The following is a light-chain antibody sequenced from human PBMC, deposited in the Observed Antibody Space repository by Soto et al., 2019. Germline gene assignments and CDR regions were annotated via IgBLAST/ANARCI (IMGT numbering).Light chain of an antibody. V-gene: IGKV3-20*01. CDR3: LLYFSPDRYT. CDR2: GAS. CDR1: QSVTSSH. J-gene: IGKJ2*01. Sequence: EIVWTQTPGTLSLSPGERATLSCSASQSVTSSHLAWYQQKPGQAPRLLIYGASTRATGIPDRFSGSGSDTDFSLTIRRLDPEDFAMYYCLLYFSPDRYTFGPGTKVQIK.